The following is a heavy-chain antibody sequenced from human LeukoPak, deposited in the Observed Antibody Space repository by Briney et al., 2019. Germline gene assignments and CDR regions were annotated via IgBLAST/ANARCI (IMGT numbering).Heavy chain of an antibody. V-gene: IGHV1-69*06. CDR3: APMGYCSSTSCYGGGWFDP. Sequence: GASVKVSCKASGGTLSSYAISWVRQAPGQGLEWMGGIIPIFGTANYAQKFQGRVTITADKSTSTAYMELSSLRSEDTAVYYCAPMGYCSSTSCYGGGWFDPWGQGTLVTVSS. CDR1: GGTLSSYA. J-gene: IGHJ5*02. CDR2: IIPIFGTA. D-gene: IGHD2-2*01.